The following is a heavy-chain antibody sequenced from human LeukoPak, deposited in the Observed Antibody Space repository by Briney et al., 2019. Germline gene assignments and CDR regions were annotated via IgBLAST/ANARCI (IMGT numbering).Heavy chain of an antibody. Sequence: SETLSLTCTVSGGSISSYYWSWIRQPPGKGLEWIGSIYYNANTYYNPPLKSRITTSVDTSKNQFSLRLSSVTAADTAVYYCARLRDGYNYFDYWGQGTLVTVSS. CDR3: ARLRDGYNYFDY. CDR2: IYYNANT. D-gene: IGHD5-24*01. V-gene: IGHV4-59*08. J-gene: IGHJ4*02. CDR1: GGSISSYY.